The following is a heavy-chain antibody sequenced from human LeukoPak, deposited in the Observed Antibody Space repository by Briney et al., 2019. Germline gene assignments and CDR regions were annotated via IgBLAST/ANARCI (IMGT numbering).Heavy chain of an antibody. CDR3: ARQKSGYSSGNDAFDI. V-gene: IGHV3-21*01. CDR1: GFTFSSHS. J-gene: IGHJ3*02. D-gene: IGHD6-19*01. Sequence: GGSLRLSCAASGFTFSSHSMNWARQAPGKGLEWVSSISSSSSYIYYADSVKGRFTISRDNAKNSLYLQMNSLRAEDTAVYYCARQKSGYSSGNDAFDIWGQGTMVTVSS. CDR2: ISSSSSYI.